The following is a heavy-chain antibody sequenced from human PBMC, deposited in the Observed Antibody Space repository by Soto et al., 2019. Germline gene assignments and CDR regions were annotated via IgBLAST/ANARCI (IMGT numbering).Heavy chain of an antibody. J-gene: IGHJ1*01. CDR3: ARDRVESGYPEYFQH. D-gene: IGHD3-22*01. CDR1: GFTVSSNY. V-gene: IGHV3-53*01. Sequence: EVQLVESGGGLIQPGGSLRLSCAASGFTVSSNYMSWVRQAPGKGLEWVSVIYSGGSTYYADSVKGRLTISRDNYKNTLYLQMNSLRAEDTAVYYCARDRVESGYPEYFQHWGQGTLVTVSS. CDR2: IYSGGST.